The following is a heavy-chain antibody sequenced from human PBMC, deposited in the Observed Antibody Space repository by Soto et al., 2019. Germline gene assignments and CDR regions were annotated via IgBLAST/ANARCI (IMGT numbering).Heavy chain of an antibody. D-gene: IGHD1-20*01. CDR3: AKDLLTGITGTTFDY. V-gene: IGHV3-9*01. J-gene: IGHJ4*02. Sequence: EVQLVESGGGLVQPGRSLRLSCAASGFTFDDYAMHWVRQAPGKGLEWVSGISWNSGSIGYADSVKGRFTISRDNAKNSLYLQMNRLRAEDTALYYCAKDLLTGITGTTFDYWGQGTLVTVSS. CDR2: ISWNSGSI. CDR1: GFTFDDYA.